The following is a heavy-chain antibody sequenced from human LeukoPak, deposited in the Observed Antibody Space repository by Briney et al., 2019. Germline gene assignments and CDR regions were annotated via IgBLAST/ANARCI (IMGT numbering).Heavy chain of an antibody. J-gene: IGHJ4*02. V-gene: IGHV4-34*01. CDR1: GGSFSGYY. CDR2: INHSGST. Sequence: SETLSLTCAVYGGSFSGYYWSWIRQPPGKGLEWIGEINHSGSTNYNPSLKSRVTISINTSKNQFSLKLSSVTAADTAVYYCARQTTVVTPFDYWGQGTLVTVSS. CDR3: ARQTTVVTPFDY. D-gene: IGHD4-23*01.